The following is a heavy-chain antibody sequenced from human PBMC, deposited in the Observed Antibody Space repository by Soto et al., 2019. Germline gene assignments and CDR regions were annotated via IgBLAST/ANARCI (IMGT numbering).Heavy chain of an antibody. J-gene: IGHJ4*02. Sequence: PSETLSLTCTVSGGSIDNNGYSWTWIRQRPGGGLEWLGSNNYRADTYYTPSPRSRITISLDTSQNQFSLWLTSVTAADTAIYYCARGGSGWKALNYFDSWGQGILVTVSS. CDR1: GGSIDNNGYS. V-gene: IGHV4-31*03. D-gene: IGHD6-19*01. CDR2: NNYRADT. CDR3: ARGGSGWKALNYFDS.